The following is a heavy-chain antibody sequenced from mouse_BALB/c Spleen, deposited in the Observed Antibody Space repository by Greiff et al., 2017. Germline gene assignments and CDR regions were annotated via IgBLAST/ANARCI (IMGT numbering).Heavy chain of an antibody. CDR2: INPYNGGT. V-gene: IGHV1-18*01. CDR3: ARKDYGNYVSYYAMDY. J-gene: IGHJ4*01. CDR1: GYSFTGYT. Sequence: EVQLQQSGPELVKPGASMKISCKASGYSFTGYTMNWVKQSHGKNLEWIGLINPYNGGTSYNQKFKGKATLTVDKSSSTAYMELLSLTSEDSAVYYCARKDYGNYVSYYAMDYWGQGTSVTVSS. D-gene: IGHD2-1*01.